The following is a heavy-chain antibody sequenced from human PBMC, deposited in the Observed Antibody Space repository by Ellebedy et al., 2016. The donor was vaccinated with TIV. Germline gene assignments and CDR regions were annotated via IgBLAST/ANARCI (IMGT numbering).Heavy chain of an antibody. V-gene: IGHV1-24*01. J-gene: IGHJ4*02. CDR1: GYTLTELS. D-gene: IGHD6-6*01. Sequence: ASVKVSXXVSGYTLTELSMHWVRQAPGKGLEWMGGFDPEDGETICAQKFQDRVTMTEDTSTDTAYMELSSLRSEDTAVYYCATDPEGSSHDYWGQGSLVTASS. CDR3: ATDPEGSSHDY. CDR2: FDPEDGET.